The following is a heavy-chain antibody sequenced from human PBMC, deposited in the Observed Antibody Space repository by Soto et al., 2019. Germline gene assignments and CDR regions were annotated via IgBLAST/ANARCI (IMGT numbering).Heavy chain of an antibody. CDR1: GGTFSSYA. J-gene: IGHJ6*02. D-gene: IGHD5-12*01. Sequence: QVQLVQSGAEVKKPGSSVKVSCKASGGTFSSYAISWVRQAPGQGLEWMGGIIPIFGTANYAQKFQGRVTITADESTSTAYMELSSLRSEDTAVYYCARDNVARPGVYYYYGMDVWGQGTTVTVSS. CDR3: ARDNVARPGVYYYYGMDV. V-gene: IGHV1-69*01. CDR2: IIPIFGTA.